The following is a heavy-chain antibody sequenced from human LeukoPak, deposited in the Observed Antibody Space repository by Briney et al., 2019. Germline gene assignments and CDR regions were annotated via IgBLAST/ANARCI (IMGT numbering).Heavy chain of an antibody. CDR2: MNPNSGNT. CDR3: ACTYYDSSGYYYRYGEMGV. Sequence: ASVKVSCKASGYTFTSYDINWVRQATGQGLEWMGWMNPNSGNTGYAQKFQGRVTMTRSTSISTAYMELSSLRSEDTAVYYCACTYYDSSGYYYRYGEMGVWGQGTTVTVSS. J-gene: IGHJ6*02. D-gene: IGHD3-22*01. CDR1: GYTFTSYD. V-gene: IGHV1-8*01.